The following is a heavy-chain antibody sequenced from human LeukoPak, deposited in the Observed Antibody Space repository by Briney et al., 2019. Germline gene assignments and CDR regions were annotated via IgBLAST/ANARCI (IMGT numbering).Heavy chain of an antibody. J-gene: IGHJ4*02. CDR1: GGSISSYY. CDR3: ARLWIAVAGGGDY. V-gene: IGHV4-59*04. CDR2: IYYSGST. D-gene: IGHD6-19*01. Sequence: PSETLSLTCTVSGGSISSYYWSWIRQPPGKGLEWIGYIYYSGSTYYNPSLKSRVTISVDTSKNQFSLKLSSVTAADTAVYYCARLWIAVAGGGDYWGQGTLVTVSS.